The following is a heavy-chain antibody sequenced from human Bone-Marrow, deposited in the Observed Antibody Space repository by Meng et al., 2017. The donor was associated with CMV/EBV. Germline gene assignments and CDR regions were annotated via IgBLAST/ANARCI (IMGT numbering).Heavy chain of an antibody. Sequence: SCAASGFTFSSYAMSWVRQAPGKGLEWVSVIYSGGSSTYYADSVKGRFTISRDNSKNTLYLQMNSLRAEDTAVYYCAKEIGTIVGAYFDYWGQGTLVTVSS. D-gene: IGHD1-26*01. V-gene: IGHV3-23*03. J-gene: IGHJ4*02. CDR3: AKEIGTIVGAYFDY. CDR2: IYSGGSST. CDR1: GFTFSSYA.